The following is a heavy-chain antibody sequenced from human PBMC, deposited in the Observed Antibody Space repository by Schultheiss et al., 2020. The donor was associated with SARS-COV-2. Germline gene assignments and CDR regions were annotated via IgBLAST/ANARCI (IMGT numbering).Heavy chain of an antibody. D-gene: IGHD6-13*01. Sequence: GGSLRLSCAASGFTFSSYAMHWVRQAPGKGLVWVSRIKSDGSSSTYTDSVKGRFAISRDNAKNTLYLQTNSLRAEDTAVYYCARDPSSSWYLDWFDPWGQGTLVTVSS. J-gene: IGHJ5*02. CDR3: ARDPSSSWYLDWFDP. CDR2: IKSDGSSS. V-gene: IGHV3-74*01. CDR1: GFTFSSYA.